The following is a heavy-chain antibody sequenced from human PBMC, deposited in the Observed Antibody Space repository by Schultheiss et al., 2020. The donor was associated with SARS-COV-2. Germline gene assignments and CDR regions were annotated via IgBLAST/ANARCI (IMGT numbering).Heavy chain of an antibody. V-gene: IGHV3-30*14. CDR3: AKDGDSDAFDI. Sequence: GGSLRLSCAASGFTFSSYEMNWVRQAPGKGLEWVAVISYDGGNKYYADSVKGRFTISRDNSKNTLYLQMNSLRAEDTAVYYCAKDGDSDAFDIWGQGTMVTVSS. CDR1: GFTFSSYE. CDR2: ISYDGGNK. J-gene: IGHJ3*02. D-gene: IGHD4-17*01.